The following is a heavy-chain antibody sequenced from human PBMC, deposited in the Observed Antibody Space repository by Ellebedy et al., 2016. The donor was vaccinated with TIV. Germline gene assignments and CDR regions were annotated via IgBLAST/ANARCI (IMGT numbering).Heavy chain of an antibody. J-gene: IGHJ3*02. CDR3: TKRGVGWAAFDI. Sequence: GESLKISCAASGFTFSSYAMSWVRQAPGKGLECVSGISDSGGSTYYAESVKGRFTISRDNSKNTLYLQMNSLRDADTAVYYCTKRGVGWAAFDIWGPGTMVTVSS. D-gene: IGHD6-19*01. CDR2: ISDSGGST. V-gene: IGHV3-23*01. CDR1: GFTFSSYA.